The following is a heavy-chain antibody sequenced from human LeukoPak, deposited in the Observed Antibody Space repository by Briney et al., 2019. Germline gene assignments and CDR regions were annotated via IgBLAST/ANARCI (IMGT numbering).Heavy chain of an antibody. Sequence: PSETLSLTCTVYGGSISGYFWNWIRQPPGKELEWMGYIYYSGSTNYNPPLKSRVTISIDTSKNQFSLKLTSVTAADTAVYYCAAGTPALEFWGQGTLVTVSS. J-gene: IGHJ4*02. D-gene: IGHD2-15*01. CDR3: AAGTPALEF. CDR2: IYYSGST. V-gene: IGHV4-59*08. CDR1: GGSISGYF.